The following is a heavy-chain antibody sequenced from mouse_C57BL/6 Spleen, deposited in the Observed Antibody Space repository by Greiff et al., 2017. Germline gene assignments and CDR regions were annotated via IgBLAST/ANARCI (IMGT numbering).Heavy chain of an antibody. V-gene: IGHV14-3*01. CDR3: ARPDYDVRDYAMDY. Sequence: VQLQQSVAELVRPGASVKLSCTASGFNIKNTYMHWVKQRPEQGLEWIGRIDPANDNTKYAPKFQGKATITADTSSNTAYLQLSSLTSDDTALYYYARPDYDVRDYAMDYWGQGTSVTVSS. J-gene: IGHJ4*01. CDR2: IDPANDNT. D-gene: IGHD2-4*01. CDR1: GFNIKNTY.